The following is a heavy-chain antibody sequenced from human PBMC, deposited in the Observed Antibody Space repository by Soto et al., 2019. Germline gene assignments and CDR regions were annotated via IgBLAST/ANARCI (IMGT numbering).Heavy chain of an antibody. CDR3: TRGVYDTSGNYWGVSDY. J-gene: IGHJ4*02. CDR2: IWYDGSEK. CDR1: GFSFRKHA. D-gene: IGHD3-22*01. Sequence: QVQLVESGGGVVQPGRSLRLSCEASGFSFRKHAMNWVRQAPGKGLEWVAVIWYDGSEKYYADSAKGRFTISRDNSKNTLDLHMNSLRDEDTAVYYCTRGVYDTSGNYWGVSDYLGQGTLVTVSS. V-gene: IGHV3-33*01.